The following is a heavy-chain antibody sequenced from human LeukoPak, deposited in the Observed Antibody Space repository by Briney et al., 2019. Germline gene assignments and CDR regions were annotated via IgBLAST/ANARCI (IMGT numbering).Heavy chain of an antibody. CDR1: GGTISSGGYP. J-gene: IGHJ4*02. CDR2: IYYSGST. Sequence: HTLSLTCAVSGGTISSGGYPWSCIRQPPGKGLEWIGYIYYSGSTYYNPSLKSRVTISVDTSKNQFSLKLSSVTAADTAVYYCQAYYGSGSYSDYWGQGTLVTVPS. V-gene: IGHV4-30-4*07. CDR3: QAYYGSGSYSDY. D-gene: IGHD3-10*01.